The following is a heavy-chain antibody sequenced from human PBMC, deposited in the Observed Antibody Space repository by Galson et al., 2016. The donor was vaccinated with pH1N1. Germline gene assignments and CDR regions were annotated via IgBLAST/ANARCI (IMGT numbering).Heavy chain of an antibody. J-gene: IGHJ3*02. CDR3: AKDRDGDYTGGDAFDI. D-gene: IGHD4-17*01. V-gene: IGHV3-23*01. Sequence: SLRLSCAASGITFSNSAMSWVRQARGKGLEWISVICGSGSSTYYADSVKGRFTISRDNSKYTLFLQMNSLRVEDTAVYYCAKDRDGDYTGGDAFDIWGQGTMVTVSS. CDR2: ICGSGSST. CDR1: GITFSNSA.